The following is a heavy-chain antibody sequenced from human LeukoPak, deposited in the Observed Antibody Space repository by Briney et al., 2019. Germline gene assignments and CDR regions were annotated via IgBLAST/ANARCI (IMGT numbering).Heavy chain of an antibody. CDR2: IYSGDSYT. J-gene: IGHJ4*02. Sequence: GESLKISCKGSGYSFTSYWIGWVRQMPGKGREWMGIIYSGDSYTRYSPSFQGQVTISADKSISTAYLQWSSLKASDTAMYYCARHVPYYDILTGYLDYWGQGTLVTVSS. CDR3: ARHVPYYDILTGYLDY. V-gene: IGHV5-51*01. D-gene: IGHD3-9*01. CDR1: GYSFTSYW.